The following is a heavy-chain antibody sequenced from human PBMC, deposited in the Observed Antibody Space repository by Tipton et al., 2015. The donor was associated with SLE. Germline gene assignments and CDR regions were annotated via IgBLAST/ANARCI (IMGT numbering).Heavy chain of an antibody. CDR3: AKAGYCSGGNCYYYYYYMDV. CDR1: GFTFSTYA. D-gene: IGHD2-15*01. Sequence: SGFTFSTYALTWVRQAPGKGLEWVSAISSNAGSTYYADSVKGRFTVSRDNSKNTLYLEMHSLRAEDTAVYYCAKAGYCSGGNCYYYYYYMDVWGKGTTVTVSS. CDR2: ISSNAGST. J-gene: IGHJ6*03. V-gene: IGHV3-23*01.